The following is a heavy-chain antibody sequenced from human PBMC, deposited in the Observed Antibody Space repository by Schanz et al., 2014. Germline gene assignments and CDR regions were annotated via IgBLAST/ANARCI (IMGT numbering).Heavy chain of an antibody. Sequence: QVQLVESGGGLVKPGGSLRLSCAASGFIFNDYYMNWIRQAPGKGLEWVSLVSASGGGPFYADSVKGRFTISRDNSRNTVYLQMKSLRAEDTAVYYCAKYGGGYSYGFVEYWGQGILVTVSS. D-gene: IGHD5-18*01. CDR1: GFIFNDYY. V-gene: IGHV3-11*01. J-gene: IGHJ4*02. CDR3: AKYGGGYSYGFVEY. CDR2: VSASGGGP.